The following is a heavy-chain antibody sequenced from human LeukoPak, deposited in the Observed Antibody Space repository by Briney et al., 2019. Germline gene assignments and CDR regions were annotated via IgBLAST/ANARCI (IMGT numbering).Heavy chain of an antibody. Sequence: ASVKVSCKASRYTFTGYYMHWVRQAPGQGLEWMGWINPNSGGTNYAQKFQGRVTMTRDTSISTAYMELSRLRSEDTAVYYCARDGGGYQLLIIDYWGQGTLVTVSS. D-gene: IGHD2-2*01. CDR3: ARDGGGYQLLIIDY. CDR2: INPNSGGT. V-gene: IGHV1-2*02. CDR1: RYTFTGYY. J-gene: IGHJ4*02.